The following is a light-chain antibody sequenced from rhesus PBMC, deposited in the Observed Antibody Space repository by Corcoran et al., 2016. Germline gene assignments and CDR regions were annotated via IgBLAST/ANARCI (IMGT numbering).Light chain of an antibody. V-gene: IGKV1-25*01. CDR1: QGISSY. J-gene: IGKJ3*01. Sequence: DIQMTQSPSSLSASVGDRVTITCRASQGISSYLAWYQQKPGKVPKLLNYKASTFQRGVPSRFSGSGSGTDFTLTISSLQPEEFATYYCQHNYGIPFTFGPGTKLDIK. CDR2: KAS. CDR3: QHNYGIPFT.